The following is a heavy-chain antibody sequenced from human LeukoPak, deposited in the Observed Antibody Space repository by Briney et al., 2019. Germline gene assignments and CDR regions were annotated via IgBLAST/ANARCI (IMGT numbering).Heavy chain of an antibody. Sequence: KTSETLSLTCTVSGGSISSYYWSWIRQPPGKGLEWIGYIYHSESGGTIYNPSLKSRVTISADTSKNQFSLKLSSVTAADTAVYYCARDPGGYNSEAFDIWGQGTMVTVSS. V-gene: IGHV4-59*01. CDR2: IYHSESGGT. J-gene: IGHJ3*02. D-gene: IGHD5-24*01. CDR1: GGSISSYY. CDR3: ARDPGGYNSEAFDI.